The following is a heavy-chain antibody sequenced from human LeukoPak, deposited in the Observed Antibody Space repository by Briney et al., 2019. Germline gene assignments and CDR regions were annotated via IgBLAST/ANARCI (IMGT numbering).Heavy chain of an antibody. Sequence: GGSLRLSCAASGFTFSSYAMHWIRQAPGKGLEWVAVISYDGSNKYYADSVKGRFTISRDNSKNTLYLQMNSLRAEDTAVYYCAKENCSSTSCYGVGNAFDIWGQGTMVTVSS. D-gene: IGHD2-2*01. J-gene: IGHJ3*02. CDR2: ISYDGSNK. CDR3: AKENCSSTSCYGVGNAFDI. V-gene: IGHV3-30-3*01. CDR1: GFTFSSYA.